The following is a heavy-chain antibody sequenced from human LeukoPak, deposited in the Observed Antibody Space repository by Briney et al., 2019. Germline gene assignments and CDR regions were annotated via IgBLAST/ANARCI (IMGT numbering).Heavy chain of an antibody. J-gene: IGHJ5*02. D-gene: IGHD2-15*01. Sequence: GRSLRLSCAASGFTFSSYGMHWVRQAPGKGLEWVAVISYDGSNKYYADSVKGRFTISRDNSKSTLYLQMNSLRAEDTAVYYCARDPHCSGGSCYSFDPWGQGTLVTVSS. CDR1: GFTFSSYG. CDR2: ISYDGSNK. V-gene: IGHV3-30*03. CDR3: ARDPHCSGGSCYSFDP.